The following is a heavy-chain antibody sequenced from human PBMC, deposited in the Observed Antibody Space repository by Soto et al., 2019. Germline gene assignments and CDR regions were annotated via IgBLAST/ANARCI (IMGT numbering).Heavy chain of an antibody. CDR1: GYTFSGFY. J-gene: IGHJ4*02. CDR2: INPNSGGT. CDR3: ASAAVTGTAGLDS. V-gene: IGHV1-2*02. Sequence: ACVAVSCKASGYTFSGFYMHWVRQAPGQGLEWMGWINPNSGGTKSAEKFQGRVTVTRGPXXRXXXMXMXXLAXDGTAVDYCASAAVTGTAGLDSWGQGTQVTVSS. D-gene: IGHD6-19*01.